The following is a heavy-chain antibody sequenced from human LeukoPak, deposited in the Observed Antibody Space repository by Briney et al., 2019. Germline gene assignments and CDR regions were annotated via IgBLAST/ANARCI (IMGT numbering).Heavy chain of an antibody. J-gene: IGHJ5*02. D-gene: IGHD6-13*01. V-gene: IGHV3-9*01. CDR3: ARVIAAAGDYNWFDP. Sequence: GGSLRLSCAASGFTFDDYAMHWVRQAPGKGLEWVSGISWNSNSIDYADSVKGRFTISRDNAMDSLYLQMNSLRAEDTAVYYCARVIAAAGDYNWFDPWGQGTLVTVSS. CDR2: ISWNSNSI. CDR1: GFTFDDYA.